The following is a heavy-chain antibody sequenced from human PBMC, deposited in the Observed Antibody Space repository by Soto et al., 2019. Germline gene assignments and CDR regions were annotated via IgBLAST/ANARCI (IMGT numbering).Heavy chain of an antibody. D-gene: IGHD3-3*01. CDR1: GFSLSTSGVG. CDR3: AHSITIFGVVRVKKYYYYMDV. Sequence: QITLKESGPTLVKPTQTLTLTCTFSGFSLSTSGVGVGWIRQPPGKALEWLALIYWDDDKRYSPSLKIRLTITKDTSKNQVVLTMTNMDPVDTATYYCAHSITIFGVVRVKKYYYYMDVWGKGTTVTVSS. CDR2: IYWDDDK. V-gene: IGHV2-5*02. J-gene: IGHJ6*03.